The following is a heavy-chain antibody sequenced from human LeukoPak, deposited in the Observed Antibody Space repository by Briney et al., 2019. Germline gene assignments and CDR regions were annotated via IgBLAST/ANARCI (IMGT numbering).Heavy chain of an antibody. CDR1: GGSISSSSYY. CDR3: AIGQGMIILQDYFQY. D-gene: IGHD2/OR15-2a*01. J-gene: IGHJ1*01. V-gene: IGHV4-39*07. Sequence: PSETLSLTCTVSGGSISSSSYYWGWIRQPPGKGLEWIGSIYYSGSTYYNPSLKSRVTISVDTSKNQFSLKLSSVTAADTAVYYCAIGQGMIILQDYFQYWGQGTLVTVSS. CDR2: IYYSGST.